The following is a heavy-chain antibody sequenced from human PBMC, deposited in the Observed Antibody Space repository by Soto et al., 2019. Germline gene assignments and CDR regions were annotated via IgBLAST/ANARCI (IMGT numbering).Heavy chain of an antibody. D-gene: IGHD2-15*01. V-gene: IGHV3-7*03. CDR3: ARFGLLRRGHYYYGMDV. CDR1: GFTFSSYW. CDR2: IKQDGSEK. Sequence: GSLRLSCAASGFTFSSYWTSWVRQAPGKGLEWVANIKQDGSEKYYVDSVKGRFTISRDNAKNSLYLQMNSLRAEDTAVYYCARFGLLRRGHYYYGMDVWGQGTTVTV. J-gene: IGHJ6*02.